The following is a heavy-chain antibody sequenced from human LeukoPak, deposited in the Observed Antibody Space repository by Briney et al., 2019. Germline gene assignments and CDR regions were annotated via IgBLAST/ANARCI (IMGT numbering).Heavy chain of an antibody. CDR3: ARPVGTGNYYVY. CDR1: GFTFSSYL. V-gene: IGHV3-7*01. J-gene: IGHJ4*02. Sequence: GGSLRLSCAASGFTFSSYLMTWVRQAPGKGLEWVANIKEDGSEKYYVDSVKGRFTISRDNAKNSLYLQMKSLRAEDTAVHYCARPVGTGNYYVYWGQGTLVTVSS. CDR2: IKEDGSEK. D-gene: IGHD3-10*01.